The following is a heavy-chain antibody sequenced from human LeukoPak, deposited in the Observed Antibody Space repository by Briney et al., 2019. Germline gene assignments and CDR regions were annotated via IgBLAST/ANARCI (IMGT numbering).Heavy chain of an antibody. CDR2: IGIGGDT. CDR1: GFTFRSYD. V-gene: IGHV3-13*01. J-gene: IGHJ4*02. CDR3: VRQATPHGHFDY. D-gene: IGHD2-15*01. Sequence: GGSLRLSCAASGFTFRSYDMHWVRQATGKGLEWVSAIGIGGDTYYPGSVKGRFTISRENAKNSSYLQVNSLRAGDTAVYYCVRQATPHGHFDYWGQGILDTVSS.